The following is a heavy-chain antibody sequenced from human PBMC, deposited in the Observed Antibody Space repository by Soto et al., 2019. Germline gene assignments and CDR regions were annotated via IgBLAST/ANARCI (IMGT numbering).Heavy chain of an antibody. J-gene: IGHJ5*02. CDR2: LYQGGCEX. V-gene: IGHV3-7*05. CDR1: EFSFSYYW. D-gene: IGHD2-21*01. CDR3: ARGGNCFDP. Sequence: GGSLRLSCAASEFSFSYYWMAWVRQAPGKWLEWLANLYQGGCEXXXGDSVKGRXTISRYNSKNSXYLQMXSLRAEDTAVYYCARGGNCFDPWRQGTLVTVSS.